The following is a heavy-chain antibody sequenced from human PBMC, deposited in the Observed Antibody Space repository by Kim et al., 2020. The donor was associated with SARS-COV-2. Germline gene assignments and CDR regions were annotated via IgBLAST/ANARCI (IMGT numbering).Heavy chain of an antibody. CDR3: TRDRYCSGGSCYSGDY. D-gene: IGHD2-15*01. CDR1: GFNFGDYA. CDR2: IRSKAYGGTT. Sequence: GGSLRLSCTASGFNFGDYAMSWVRQAPGKGLEWVGFIRSKAYGGTTEYAASVKGRFTISRDDSKSIAYLQMNSLKTEDTAVYYCTRDRYCSGGSCYSGDYWGQGTLVTVSS. V-gene: IGHV3-49*04. J-gene: IGHJ4*02.